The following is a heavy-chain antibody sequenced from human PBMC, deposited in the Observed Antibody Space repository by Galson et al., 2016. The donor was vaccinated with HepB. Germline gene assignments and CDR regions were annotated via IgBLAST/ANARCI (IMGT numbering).Heavy chain of an antibody. Sequence: SLRLSCAASGFTFSNYGMTWVRQAPGMGLEVVSSISRSGDSTDYADSVKGRFTISRDNSKNTLSLQMNSLTADDTAIYYCVQGSTAPAVWGKGTTVTVSS. V-gene: IGHV3-23*01. CDR2: ISRSGDST. CDR1: GFTFSNYG. D-gene: IGHD1-26*01. CDR3: VQGSTAPAV. J-gene: IGHJ6*04.